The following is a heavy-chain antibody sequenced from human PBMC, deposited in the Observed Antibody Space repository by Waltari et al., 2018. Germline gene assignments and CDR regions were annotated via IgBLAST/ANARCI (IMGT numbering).Heavy chain of an antibody. V-gene: IGHV3-74*01. J-gene: IGHJ6*02. CDR3: ARVATKTYSSPVPGRPYYYGMDV. CDR2: INSDWSST. D-gene: IGHD3-22*01. Sequence: EEQLVESGGGLAQPGESLRLSCAASGFTFSRYWMDWVRQAPGKGLVWVSRINSDWSSTTYADSVKGRFTISRDNAKNTLYVQMNRLRAEDTAVYYCARVATKTYSSPVPGRPYYYGMDVWGQGTTVTVSS. CDR1: GFTFSRYW.